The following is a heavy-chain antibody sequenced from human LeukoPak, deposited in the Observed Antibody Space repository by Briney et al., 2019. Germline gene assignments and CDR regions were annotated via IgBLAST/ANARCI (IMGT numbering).Heavy chain of an antibody. Sequence: GGSLRLFCAASGLTFSSYGMSWVRQAPGKGLEWVSSFTASGSGSFYADSVGGRFTLSRDNSKNTVYLQMNSLRAEDAAVYYCAKGRVAGNGWTFNDFWGQGTLVTVSS. CDR2: FTASGSGS. CDR3: AKGRVAGNGWTFNDF. D-gene: IGHD6-19*01. V-gene: IGHV3-23*01. CDR1: GLTFSSYG. J-gene: IGHJ4*02.